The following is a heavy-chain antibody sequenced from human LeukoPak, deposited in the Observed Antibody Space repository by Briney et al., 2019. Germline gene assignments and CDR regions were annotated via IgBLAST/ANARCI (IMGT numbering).Heavy chain of an antibody. J-gene: IGHJ4*02. CDR2: ISGSSGYT. Sequence: GGSLRLSCAASGFTFSVYYMSWIRQAPGKGLEWVSYISGSSGYTKYADSVKGRFTISRDNAKNSLYLQVNSLRAEDTAVYYCARGTGTTAYFDYWGQGTLVTVSS. D-gene: IGHD1-1*01. CDR1: GFTFSVYY. V-gene: IGHV3-11*06. CDR3: ARGTGTTAYFDY.